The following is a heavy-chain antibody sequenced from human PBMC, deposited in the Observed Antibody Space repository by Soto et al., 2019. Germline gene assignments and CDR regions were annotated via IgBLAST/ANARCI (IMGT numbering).Heavy chain of an antibody. CDR3: AKELSSTSCYACYYYMDV. Sequence: PGESLKISCKGSGYSFTSYWIGWVRQAPGKGLEWVAVISYDGSNKYYADSVKGRFTISRDNSKNTLYLQMNSLRAEDTAVYYCAKELSSTSCYACYYYMDVWGKGTTVTVSS. V-gene: IGHV3-30*18. J-gene: IGHJ6*03. CDR2: ISYDGSNK. CDR1: GYSFTSYW. D-gene: IGHD2-2*01.